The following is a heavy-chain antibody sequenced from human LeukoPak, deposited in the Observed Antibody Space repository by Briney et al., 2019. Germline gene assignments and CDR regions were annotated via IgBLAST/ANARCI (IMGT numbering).Heavy chain of an antibody. Sequence: ASVKVSCKASGYTFTSYDINWVRQATGQGLEWMGWMNPNSGNTGYAQKFQGRVTMTRNTSISTAYMELSSLKSEDTAVYYCASARYYYGSGSYYKTDYWGQGTLVTVSS. CDR2: MNPNSGNT. CDR3: ASARYYYGSGSYYKTDY. CDR1: GYTFTSYD. V-gene: IGHV1-8*01. D-gene: IGHD3-10*01. J-gene: IGHJ4*02.